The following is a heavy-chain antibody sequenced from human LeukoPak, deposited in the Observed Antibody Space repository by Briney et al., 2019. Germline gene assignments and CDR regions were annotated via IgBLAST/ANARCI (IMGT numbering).Heavy chain of an antibody. Sequence: GGSLRLSCAASGFTFSSYAMSWVRRAPGKGLEWVSTVSVSGDTTYYADSVKGRFTISRDNSKTTLFLQMNSLRAEDTAVYYCARVSDYYDSSGYYVYFDYWGQGTLVTVSS. CDR2: VSVSGDTT. CDR1: GFTFSSYA. CDR3: ARVSDYYDSSGYYVYFDY. V-gene: IGHV3-23*01. D-gene: IGHD3-22*01. J-gene: IGHJ4*02.